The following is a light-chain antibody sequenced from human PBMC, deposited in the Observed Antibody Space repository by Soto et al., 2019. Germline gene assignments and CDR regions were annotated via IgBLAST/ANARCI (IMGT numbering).Light chain of an antibody. Sequence: DIPMTQSPSTVSASVGDRVTITCRASQSISNWLAWYQQKPGEAPKLLIYKASTLDSGVPSRFSGSGSGTEFTLTNSSLQPDDFATYYCQQYDSYSYTFGQGTKLEIK. CDR1: QSISNW. CDR2: KAS. J-gene: IGKJ2*01. CDR3: QQYDSYSYT. V-gene: IGKV1-5*03.